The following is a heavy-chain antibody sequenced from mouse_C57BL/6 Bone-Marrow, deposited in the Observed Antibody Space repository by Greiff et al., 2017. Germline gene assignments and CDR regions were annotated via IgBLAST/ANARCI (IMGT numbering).Heavy chain of an antibody. CDR1: GYTFTSYG. V-gene: IGHV1-81*01. Sequence: VKLVESGAELARPGASVKLSCKASGYTFTSYGISWVKQRTGKGLEWIGEIYTRSGNTYYNEKSKGKATLTADKSSSTAYMELRSLTSEDSAVYFCARLGPRAWFAYWGQGTLVTVSA. CDR2: IYTRSGNT. CDR3: ARLGPRAWFAY. J-gene: IGHJ3*01.